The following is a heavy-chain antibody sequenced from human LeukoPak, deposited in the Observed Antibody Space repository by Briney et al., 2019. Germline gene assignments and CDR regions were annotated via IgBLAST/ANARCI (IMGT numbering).Heavy chain of an antibody. J-gene: IGHJ6*02. V-gene: IGHV3-21*01. Sequence: GGSLRLSFAASGFTFRTYSMNWFRKAPGKGLEWVSSFSHSSSYIYYADSVKGRFTISRDNAKNSLYVQMNSLRAEDTAVYFCARQAYSYDRGDYYYDGLDIWGQGTTVTVSS. D-gene: IGHD5-18*01. CDR2: FSHSSSYI. CDR1: GFTFRTYS. CDR3: ARQAYSYDRGDYYYDGLDI.